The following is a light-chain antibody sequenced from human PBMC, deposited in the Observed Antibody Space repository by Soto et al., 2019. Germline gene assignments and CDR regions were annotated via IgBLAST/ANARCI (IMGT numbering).Light chain of an antibody. CDR2: KSS. V-gene: IGKV1-5*03. CDR1: QIIYSW. CDR3: LQYFDYYRT. Sequence: DIQMTQSPSTLSASVGDSVTITCRASQIIYSWLAWYQQKPGNAPKLLIYKSSTVERGVPSRFSGSGSETEFTLTINSLQPDDFATYSCLQYFDYYRTFGQGTEVEIK. J-gene: IGKJ1*01.